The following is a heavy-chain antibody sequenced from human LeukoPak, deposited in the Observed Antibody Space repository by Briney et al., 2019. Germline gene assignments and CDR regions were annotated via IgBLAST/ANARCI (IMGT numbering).Heavy chain of an antibody. D-gene: IGHD3-10*01. CDR1: GFTFSSYG. J-gene: IGHJ4*02. CDR3: AKDSPWFGELGEYYFDY. V-gene: IGHV3-30*02. Sequence: GGPLRLSCAASGFTFSSYGMHWVRQAPGKGLEWVAFIRYDGSNKYYADSVKGRFTISRDNSKNTLYLQMNSLRAEDTAVYYCAKDSPWFGELGEYYFDYWGQGTLVTVSS. CDR2: IRYDGSNK.